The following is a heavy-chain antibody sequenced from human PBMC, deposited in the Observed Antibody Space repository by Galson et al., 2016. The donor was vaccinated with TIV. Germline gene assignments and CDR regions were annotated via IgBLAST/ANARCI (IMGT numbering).Heavy chain of an antibody. CDR1: GSTVSSNY. CDR2: IYKSGSI. Sequence: SLRLSCAASGSTVSSNYMSWVRQVPGEGLEWVSVIYKSGSIYYADFVEGRFTISRDNSKNTLHLQMNSLRTDDTAMYYCARDPEAEATTPYFIDSWGRGTLVTVSS. CDR3: ARDPEAEATTPYFIDS. V-gene: IGHV3-66*02. J-gene: IGHJ4*02. D-gene: IGHD1-14*01.